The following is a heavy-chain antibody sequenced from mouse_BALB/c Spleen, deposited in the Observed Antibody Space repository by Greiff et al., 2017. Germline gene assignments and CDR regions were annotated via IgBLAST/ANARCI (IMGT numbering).Heavy chain of an antibody. CDR2: ISDGGSYT. CDR3: ARDDKMDY. Sequence: EVKLVESGGGLVKPGGSLKLSCAASGFTFSDYYMYWVRQTPEKRLEWVATISDGGSYTYYPDSVKGRFTISRDNAKNNLYLQMSSLKSEDTAMYYCARDDKMDYWGQGTSVTVSS. J-gene: IGHJ4*01. CDR1: GFTFSDYY. V-gene: IGHV5-4*02.